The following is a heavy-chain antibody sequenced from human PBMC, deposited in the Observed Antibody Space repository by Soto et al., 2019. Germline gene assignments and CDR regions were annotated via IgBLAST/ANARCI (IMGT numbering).Heavy chain of an antibody. V-gene: IGHV3-33*01. CDR2: MWSDGTSI. CDR3: ARIGSWALNFDY. D-gene: IGHD6-13*01. CDR1: GFTFSNYP. Sequence: QVQLVESGRGVVQPGRSLRLSCAASGFTFSNYPMHWVRQAPGRGLEWVAGMWSDGTSIYYADSVKGRFTISRDNSKNALGLQMNNLRVEDTAVYYCARIGSWALNFDYWGQGNLVTVSS. J-gene: IGHJ4*02.